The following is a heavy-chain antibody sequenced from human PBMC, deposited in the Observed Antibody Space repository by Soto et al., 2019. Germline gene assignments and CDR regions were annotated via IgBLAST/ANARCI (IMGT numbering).Heavy chain of an antibody. D-gene: IGHD1-26*01. Sequence: SGPTLVNPTQTLTLTCTFSGFSLSTSGVGVGWIRQPPGKALEWLALIYWNDDKRYSPSLKSRLTITKDTSKNQVVLTMTNMDPVDTATYYCAHSKEWELHFDYCGQGTRGTVSS. CDR1: GFSLSTSGVG. J-gene: IGHJ4*02. V-gene: IGHV2-5*01. CDR2: IYWNDDK. CDR3: AHSKEWELHFDY.